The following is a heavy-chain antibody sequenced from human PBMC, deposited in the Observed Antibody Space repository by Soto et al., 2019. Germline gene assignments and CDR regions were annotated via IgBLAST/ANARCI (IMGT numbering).Heavy chain of an antibody. V-gene: IGHV3-23*01. J-gene: IGHJ4*02. CDR2: ISGSGGST. D-gene: IGHD3-16*02. Sequence: EVQLLESGGGLVQPGGSLRLSCAASGFTFSSYAMSWVRQAPGKGLEWVSAISGSGGSTYYADSVKGRFTISRDNSKNTLYLQMNGLRAEDTAVYYCAKDRIGDYVWGSYRLDYWGKGNLVTVSS. CDR1: GFTFSSYA. CDR3: AKDRIGDYVWGSYRLDY.